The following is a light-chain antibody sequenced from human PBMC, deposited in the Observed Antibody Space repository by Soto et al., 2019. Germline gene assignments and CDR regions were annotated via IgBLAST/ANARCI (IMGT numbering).Light chain of an antibody. CDR3: SSYAGINFWV. V-gene: IGLV2-8*01. CDR1: SSDVGGYNY. Sequence: QSALTQPPSASGSPGQSVTISCTGTSSDVGGYNYVSWYQQHPGKAPKLMIYEVSKRPSGVPDRFSGSKSGNTASLTVSGLQAEDEADYYCSSYAGINFWVFGGGTKPTVL. CDR2: EVS. J-gene: IGLJ3*02.